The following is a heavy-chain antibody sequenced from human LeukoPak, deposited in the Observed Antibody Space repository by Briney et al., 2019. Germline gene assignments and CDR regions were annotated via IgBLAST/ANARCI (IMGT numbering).Heavy chain of an antibody. Sequence: PGGSLRLSCAASGFTFSNAWMSWVRQAPGKGLEWVGRIKSKTDGGTTDYAAPVKGRFTISRDDSKNTLYLQMNSLKTEDTAVYYCTTDLGGYYYMDVWGKGTTVTISS. CDR1: GFTFSNAW. V-gene: IGHV3-15*01. CDR3: TTDLGGYYYMDV. D-gene: IGHD3-16*01. CDR2: IKSKTDGGTT. J-gene: IGHJ6*03.